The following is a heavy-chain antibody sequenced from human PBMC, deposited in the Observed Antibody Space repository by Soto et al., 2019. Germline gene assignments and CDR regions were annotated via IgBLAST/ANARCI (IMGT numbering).Heavy chain of an antibody. CDR3: ARNGPYYDFWSGYYRPERYYYYGMDV. Sequence: VESLKISCKGSGYSFTSYWIGWVRQMPGKGLEWMGIIYPGDSDTRYSPSFQGQVTISADKSISTAYLQWSSLKASDTAMYYCARNGPYYDFWSGYYRPERYYYYGMDVWGQATTVTVSS. CDR2: IYPGDSDT. CDR1: GYSFTSYW. V-gene: IGHV5-51*01. J-gene: IGHJ6*02. D-gene: IGHD3-3*01.